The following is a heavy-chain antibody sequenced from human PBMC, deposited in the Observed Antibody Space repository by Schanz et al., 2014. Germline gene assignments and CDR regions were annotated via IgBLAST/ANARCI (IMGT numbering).Heavy chain of an antibody. CDR2: ISGTTTYT. CDR3: AKARRKSNCSGGRCFHYSYYGMDV. J-gene: IGHJ6*02. CDR1: GASISSSNW. V-gene: IGHV3-11*05. D-gene: IGHD2-15*01. Sequence: QVQLQESGPGLVKPSGTLSLTCAVSGASISSSNWWSWVRQPPGKGLEWVSYISGTTTYTNYADSVKGRFTISRDNAKNSLYLQMNSLRAEDTAVYYCAKARRKSNCSGGRCFHYSYYGMDVWGQGTTVTVSS.